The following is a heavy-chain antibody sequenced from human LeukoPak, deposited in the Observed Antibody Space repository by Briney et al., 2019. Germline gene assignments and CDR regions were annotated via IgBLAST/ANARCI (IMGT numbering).Heavy chain of an antibody. CDR2: IYYSGST. Sequence: SETLSLTCTVSGGSISSYYWSWIRQPPGKGLEWIGYIYYSGSTNYNPSLKSRVTISEDTSKNQFSLKLSSVAAADTAVYFCARVGYSYVINDWSRTGLGAYPTKYYYHMDVWDKGTTVTVSS. V-gene: IGHV4-59*12. D-gene: IGHD5-18*01. CDR1: GGSISSYY. CDR3: ARVGYSYVINDWSRTGLGAYPTKYYYHMDV. J-gene: IGHJ6*03.